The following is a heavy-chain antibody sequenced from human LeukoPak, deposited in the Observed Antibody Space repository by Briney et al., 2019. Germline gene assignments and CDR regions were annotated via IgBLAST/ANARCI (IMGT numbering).Heavy chain of an antibody. Sequence: GGSLRLSCAASGFSFSRDSMNWVRQAPGKGLEWVSAISGSGGSTYYADSVKGRFTISRDNSKNTLYLQMNSLRAEDTAVYYCAKDLEISYSSGWWGIFDYRGQGTLVTVSS. CDR3: AKDLEISYSSGWWGIFDY. CDR1: GFSFSRDS. J-gene: IGHJ4*02. CDR2: ISGSGGST. D-gene: IGHD6-19*01. V-gene: IGHV3-23*01.